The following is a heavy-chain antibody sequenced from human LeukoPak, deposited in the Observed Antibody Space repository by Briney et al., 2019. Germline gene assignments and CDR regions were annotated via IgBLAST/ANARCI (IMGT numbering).Heavy chain of an antibody. CDR1: GGSISSGGFS. V-gene: IGHV4-61*08. Sequence: PSETLSLTCGVSGGSISSGGFSWSWIRQPPGKGLEWIGYIYCSGSTNYNPSLKSRVTISVDTSKNQFSLKLSSVTAADTAVYYCARHGVRGVLSYFDDWGQGALVTVSS. J-gene: IGHJ4*02. CDR2: IYCSGST. CDR3: ARHGVRGVLSYFDD. D-gene: IGHD3-10*01.